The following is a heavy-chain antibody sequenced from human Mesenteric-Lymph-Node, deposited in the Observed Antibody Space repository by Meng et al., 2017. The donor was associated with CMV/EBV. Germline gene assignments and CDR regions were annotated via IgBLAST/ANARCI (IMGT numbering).Heavy chain of an antibody. D-gene: IGHD3-10*01. V-gene: IGHV3-9*01. J-gene: IGHJ6*02. CDR2: ISWNSGSI. CDR1: GFTFDDYA. CDR3: GKGHYGSGSYYTRREYYYYGMDV. Sequence: GGSLRLSCAASGFTFDDYAMYWVRQAPGKGLEWVSGISWNSGSIGYADSVKGRFIISRGNANLYLQMNSLRPEDTALYYCGKGHYGSGSYYTRREYYYYGMDVWGQGTTVTVSS.